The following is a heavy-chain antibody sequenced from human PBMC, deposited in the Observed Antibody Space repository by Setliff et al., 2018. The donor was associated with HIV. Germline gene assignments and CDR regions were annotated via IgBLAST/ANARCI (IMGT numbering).Heavy chain of an antibody. CDR3: ARSPTAGTVTTRALDY. D-gene: IGHD4-17*01. J-gene: IGHJ4*02. V-gene: IGHV1-8*03. CDR2: MNPNSGNT. CDR1: GYSFINYD. Sequence: GASVKVSCKASGYSFINYDVNWVRQATGQGLEWMGWMNPNSGNTGYAQKFQGRVTITRNTSISTAYMDLTSLTSEDSAVYFCARSPTAGTVTTRALDYWGQGTLVTVSS.